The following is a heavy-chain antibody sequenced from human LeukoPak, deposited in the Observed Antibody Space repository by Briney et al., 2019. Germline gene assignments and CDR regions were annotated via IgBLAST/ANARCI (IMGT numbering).Heavy chain of an antibody. J-gene: IGHJ6*03. CDR2: IIPIFGTA. Sequence: ASVKVSCKASGGTFSSYAISWVRQAPGQGLEWMGGIIPIFGTANYAQKFQGRVTITADESTSTAYMELSSLRSEDTAVYYCARSLGYSNYYYYYYMDVWGQGTMVTVSS. V-gene: IGHV1-69*13. CDR3: ARSLGYSNYYYYYYMDV. CDR1: GGTFSSYA. D-gene: IGHD4-11*01.